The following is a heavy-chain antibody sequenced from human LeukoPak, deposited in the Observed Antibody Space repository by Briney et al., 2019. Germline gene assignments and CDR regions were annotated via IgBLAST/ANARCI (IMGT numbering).Heavy chain of an antibody. CDR1: GFTFITYG. V-gene: IGHV3-23*01. CDR2: ISGHGGST. D-gene: IGHD3-22*01. CDR3: VKDNSYYFDSSGYYVH. J-gene: IGHJ4*02. Sequence: PGGSLRLSCGASGFTFITYGMSWVRQAPGKGLEWVSGISGHGGSTDYADSVKGHFTISRDNSKNTVYLQMNSLRAEDTAIYYCVKDNSYYFDSSGYYVHWGQGTLVTVSS.